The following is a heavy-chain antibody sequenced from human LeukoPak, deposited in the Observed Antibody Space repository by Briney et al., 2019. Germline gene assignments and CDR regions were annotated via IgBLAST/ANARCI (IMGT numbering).Heavy chain of an antibody. CDR3: ARSHTRKGFCGGGRCYPAVWWFDP. CDR2: IDPKNGNR. V-gene: IGHV1-8*01. J-gene: IGHJ5*02. D-gene: IGHD2-15*01. CDR1: GYTLINND. Sequence: ASVKVSCKASGYTLINNDTNWVRQAPGQGLEWMAWIDPKNGNRGYAQNFQGRVTMTTDTSISTAYMELSSLRSEDTAVYYCARSHTRKGFCGGGRCYPAVWWFDPWGQGTLVTVSS.